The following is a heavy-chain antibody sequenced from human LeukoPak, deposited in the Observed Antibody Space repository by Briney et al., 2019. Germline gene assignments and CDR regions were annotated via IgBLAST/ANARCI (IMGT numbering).Heavy chain of an antibody. J-gene: IGHJ5*02. V-gene: IGHV4-61*02. D-gene: IGHD3-9*01. CDR1: GGSLCSGSYS. CDR3: AISLDFDILVGYYGGAGGWFAA. CDR2: IYTSGSA. Sequence: SETLSLTRTVSGGSLCSGSYSWSWIRQPARRRLWWIGRIYTSGSANNNTSLKSRDTLSVETPTNKFSLKLSSVTAADTAVYYCAISLDFDILVGYYGGAGGWFAAGGQGSPVTVPS.